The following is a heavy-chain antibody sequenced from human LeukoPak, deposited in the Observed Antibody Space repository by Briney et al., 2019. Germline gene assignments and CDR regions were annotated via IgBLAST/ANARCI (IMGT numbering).Heavy chain of an antibody. CDR3: ARWFCSRTSCYYDY. CDR1: GLTVTSNY. J-gene: IGHJ4*02. V-gene: IGHV3-53*01. D-gene: IGHD2-2*01. Sequence: GGSLRLSCAASGLTVTSNYMSWVRQAPGMGLEWVSIIYSDGTIYYVDSVKGRFTISRDNSENTLYLQMNSLRAEDTAVYYCARWFCSRTSCYYDYWGKGTLVTVSS. CDR2: IYSDGTI.